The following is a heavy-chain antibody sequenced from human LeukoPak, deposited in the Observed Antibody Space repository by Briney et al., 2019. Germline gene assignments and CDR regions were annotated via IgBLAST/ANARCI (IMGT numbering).Heavy chain of an antibody. Sequence: GGSLRLSCAASGFTFDDYAMHWVLQAPGKGLQWGSGIRWKIGSIGYADSVKGRFPISRDNAKSSLYLQMNSLRAEDTALYYCAKGDSMASRLDYWGQGTLVTVSP. D-gene: IGHD6-13*01. CDR1: GFTFDDYA. V-gene: IGHV3-9*01. CDR3: AKGDSMASRLDY. J-gene: IGHJ4*02. CDR2: IRWKIGSI.